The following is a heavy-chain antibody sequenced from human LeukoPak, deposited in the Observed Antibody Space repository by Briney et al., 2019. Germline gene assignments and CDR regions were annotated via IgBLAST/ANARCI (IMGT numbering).Heavy chain of an antibody. CDR3: ARFWSGYLPDY. D-gene: IGHD3-3*01. CDR2: IIAKNGNT. J-gene: IGHJ4*02. Sequence: ASVKVSCKASGYNFNTYDISWVRQAPGQGLEWMGWIIAKNGNTNYAERLQDRVTMTTDTSTSTAYMELRSLRCDDTAVYYCARFWSGYLPDYWGQGTLVTVSS. V-gene: IGHV1-18*01. CDR1: GYNFNTYD.